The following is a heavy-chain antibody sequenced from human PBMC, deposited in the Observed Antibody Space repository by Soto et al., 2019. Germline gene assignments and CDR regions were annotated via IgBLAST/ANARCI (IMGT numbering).Heavy chain of an antibody. CDR2: IYSGGST. Sequence: GGSLRLSCAASGFTVSTKYMSWVRQAPGKGLEWVSVIYSGGSTFYADSVRGRYTISRDNSKNTVNLQMNSLRAEDTAVYYCARDPWAADYWGQGTLVTVSS. D-gene: IGHD3-16*01. J-gene: IGHJ4*02. CDR3: ARDPWAADY. V-gene: IGHV3-66*01. CDR1: GFTVSTKY.